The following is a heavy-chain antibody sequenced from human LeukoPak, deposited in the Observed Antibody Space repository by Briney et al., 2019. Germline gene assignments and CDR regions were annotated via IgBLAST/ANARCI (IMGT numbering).Heavy chain of an antibody. CDR3: ARAHRSNCSGGSCYSFDY. CDR2: IYTSGST. V-gene: IGHV4-4*07. J-gene: IGHJ4*02. D-gene: IGHD2-15*01. Sequence: SETLSLTCTVSGGSISSYYRSWIRQPAGKGLEWIGRIYTSGSTNYNPSLKSRVTMSVDTSKNQFSLKLSSVTAADTAVYYCARAHRSNCSGGSCYSFDYWGQGTLVTVSS. CDR1: GGSISSYY.